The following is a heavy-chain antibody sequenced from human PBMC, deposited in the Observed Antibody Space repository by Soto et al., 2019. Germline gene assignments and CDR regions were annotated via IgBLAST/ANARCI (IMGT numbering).Heavy chain of an antibody. D-gene: IGHD3-22*01. J-gene: IGHJ4*02. V-gene: IGHV4-31*03. CDR1: GVSISSGGYY. CDR3: AREYYYDRSGFAY. Sequence: QVQLQESGPGLVKPSQTLSLTCTVSGVSISSGGYYWTWIRQHPQKGLEWIGHIYYSGSTYYNPSLKSRVKISVDTSKVQSSLKLTSVTAADTAVYYCAREYYYDRSGFAYWGQGTLVTVSS. CDR2: IYYSGST.